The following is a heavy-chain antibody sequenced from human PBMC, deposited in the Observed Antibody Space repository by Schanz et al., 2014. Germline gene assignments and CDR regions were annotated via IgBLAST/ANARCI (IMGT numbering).Heavy chain of an antibody. CDR3: ARRVPYSFGLDV. Sequence: EVLLVDSGGGLVQPGGSLRLSCGASGFTFSAHAMSWVRQAPGKGPEWFSAISGSGRDTYYAASVKGRFTISRDNSKNTLYLQMNSLRDEDTAMYYCARRVPYSFGLDVWGQGATVTVSS. CDR1: GFTFSAHA. CDR2: ISGSGRDT. V-gene: IGHV3-23*04. J-gene: IGHJ6*02. D-gene: IGHD1-1*01.